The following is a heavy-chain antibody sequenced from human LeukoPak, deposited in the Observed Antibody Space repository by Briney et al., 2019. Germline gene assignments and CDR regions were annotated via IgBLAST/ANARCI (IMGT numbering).Heavy chain of an antibody. Sequence: GGSLRLSCAASGFTFNSYGMHWVRQAPGKGLEWVAVISYDGSHKYYADSVKGRFTISRDNSKNTLYLQMNSLRAEDTAVYYCAKTLYSSSWHSSYYYYYYGMDVWGQGTTVTVSS. V-gene: IGHV3-30*18. J-gene: IGHJ6*02. D-gene: IGHD6-13*01. CDR3: AKTLYSSSWHSSYYYYYYGMDV. CDR2: ISYDGSHK. CDR1: GFTFNSYG.